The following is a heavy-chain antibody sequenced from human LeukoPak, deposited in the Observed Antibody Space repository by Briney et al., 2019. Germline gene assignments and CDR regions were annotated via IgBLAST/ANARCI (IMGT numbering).Heavy chain of an antibody. D-gene: IGHD3-10*01. CDR3: ARDGFGEMVRGVFDY. CDR1: GGSISSYY. CDR2: IYTSGST. V-gene: IGHV4-4*07. J-gene: IGHJ4*02. Sequence: PSETLSLTCTVSGGSISSYYWSWIRQPAGKGLEWIGRIYTSGSTNYNPSLKSRVTMSVDTSKNQFSLKLSSVAAADTAVYYCARDGFGEMVRGVFDYWGQGTLVTVSS.